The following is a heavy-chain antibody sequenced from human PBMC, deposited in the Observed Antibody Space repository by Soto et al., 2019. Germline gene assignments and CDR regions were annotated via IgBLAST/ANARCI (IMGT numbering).Heavy chain of an antibody. D-gene: IGHD3-3*01. CDR3: ASGVFGLVSPVIGGY. CDR2: ISRTSNYI. V-gene: IGHV3-21*01. CDR1: GFTFSSYS. Sequence: EVQVVESGGGLVKPGGSLTLSCAASGFTFSSYSMNWVRQAPGKGLEWVSSISRTSNYIYYPDSVKGRFTISRDNAKNSIYLQMNSLRAEDTATYYCASGVFGLVSPVIGGYWGQGTLVTVSS. J-gene: IGHJ4*02.